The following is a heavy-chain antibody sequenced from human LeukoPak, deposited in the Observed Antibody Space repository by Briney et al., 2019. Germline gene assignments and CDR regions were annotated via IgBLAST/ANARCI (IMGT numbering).Heavy chain of an antibody. Sequence: GASVKVSCKASGYTFTSYDINWVRQATGQGLEWMGWMNPNSGNTGYAQKFQGRVSMTRNTSISTAYMELSSLRSEDTAVNYCARGGYCSGGSCRALKNWFDPWGQGTLVTVSS. V-gene: IGHV1-8*01. CDR3: ARGGYCSGGSCRALKNWFDP. CDR1: GYTFTSYD. CDR2: MNPNSGNT. D-gene: IGHD2-15*01. J-gene: IGHJ5*02.